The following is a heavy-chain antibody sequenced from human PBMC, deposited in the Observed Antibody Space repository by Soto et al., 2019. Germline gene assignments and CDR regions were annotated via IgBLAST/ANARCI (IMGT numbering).Heavy chain of an antibody. CDR2: ISGSGGST. V-gene: IGHV3-23*01. Sequence: GGSLRLSCAASGFTFSSYAMSWVRQAPGKGLEWVSAISGSGGSTYYADSVKGRFTISRDNSKNTLYLQMNSLRAEDTAVYYCAKDQGSGSYYKRYYYYGMDVWGQGTTVTVSS. D-gene: IGHD3-10*01. J-gene: IGHJ6*02. CDR3: AKDQGSGSYYKRYYYYGMDV. CDR1: GFTFSSYA.